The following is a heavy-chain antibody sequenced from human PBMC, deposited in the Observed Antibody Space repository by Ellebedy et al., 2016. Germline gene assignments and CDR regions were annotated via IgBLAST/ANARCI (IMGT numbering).Heavy chain of an antibody. J-gene: IGHJ4*02. CDR2: ISGSGSPI. CDR3: ARVGITMVRGVDY. V-gene: IGHV3-11*04. CDR1: GFTFSDYY. D-gene: IGHD3-10*01. Sequence: GESLKISXAASGFTFSDYYMSWIRQAPGKGLEWLSYISGSGSPITYADSVKGRFTISRDNAKNSLYLQMNSLRAEDTAVYYCARVGITMVRGVDYWGQGTLVTVSS.